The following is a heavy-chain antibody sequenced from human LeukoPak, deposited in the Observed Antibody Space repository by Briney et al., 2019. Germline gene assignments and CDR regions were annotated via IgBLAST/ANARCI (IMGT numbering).Heavy chain of an antibody. V-gene: IGHV3-20*04. D-gene: IGHD3-22*01. CDR2: INWNGGST. J-gene: IGHJ4*02. CDR1: GFNFDDYG. CDR3: ARDANYYERMGYNNYFDY. Sequence: GGSLRLSCEVSGFNFDDYGMSWVRQVPGKGLEWVSGINWNGGSTGYADSVKGRFTISRDNAKNSLYLQMNRLRAEDTALYYCARDANYYERMGYNNYFDYWGQGTLVTVSS.